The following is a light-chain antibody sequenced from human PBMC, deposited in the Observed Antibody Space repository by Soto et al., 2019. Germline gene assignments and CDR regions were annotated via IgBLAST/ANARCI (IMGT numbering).Light chain of an antibody. Sequence: DIQMTQSPSSLSASVGDRVTITCQASQDISNFLNWYQQKPGKGPKVLIYDASKLETGVPSRFSGSGSGTVFTFTISSLQPEDIATYYCQQYDTPITFGHGTRLEIK. CDR2: DAS. V-gene: IGKV1-33*01. CDR1: QDISNF. CDR3: QQYDTPIT. J-gene: IGKJ5*01.